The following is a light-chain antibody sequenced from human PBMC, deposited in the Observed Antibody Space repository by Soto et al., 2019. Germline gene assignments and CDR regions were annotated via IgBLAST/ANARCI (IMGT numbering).Light chain of an antibody. CDR3: QHYNNSPLT. Sequence: EIVLTQSPGTLSLSPGERATLSCRASQSISSSHLVWYQQIPGQAPRLLIYGASTRAIGIPDRFRGSGSGTDFTLTISKLEPEDFALYYCQHYNNSPLTFGGGTKVEIK. CDR2: GAS. CDR1: QSISSSH. J-gene: IGKJ4*01. V-gene: IGKV3-20*01.